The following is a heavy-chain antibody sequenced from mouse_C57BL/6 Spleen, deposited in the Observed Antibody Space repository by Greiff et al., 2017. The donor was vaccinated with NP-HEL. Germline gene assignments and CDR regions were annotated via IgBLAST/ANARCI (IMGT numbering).Heavy chain of an antibody. CDR2: ISYDGSN. J-gene: IGHJ1*03. D-gene: IGHD4-1*01. CDR1: GYSITSGYY. Sequence: EVQLQESGPGLVKPSQSLSLTCSVTGYSITSGYYWNWIRQFPGNKLEWMGYISYDGSNNYNPSLKNRISITRDTSKNQFVLKLNSVTTEDTATYYCARVKELGRGWYFDVWGTGTTVTVSS. V-gene: IGHV3-6*01. CDR3: ARVKELGRGWYFDV.